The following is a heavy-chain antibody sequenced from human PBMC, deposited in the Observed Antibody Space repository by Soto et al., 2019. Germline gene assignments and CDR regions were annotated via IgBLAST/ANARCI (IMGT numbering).Heavy chain of an antibody. CDR2: IYYSGST. J-gene: IGHJ3*02. CDR3: ARQRYDFWSGYPNAFDI. CDR1: GGSISSYY. Sequence: SETLSLTCTVSGGSISSYYWSWIRQPPGKGLEWIGYIYYSGSTNYNPSLKSRVTISVDTSKNQFSLKLSSVTAADTAVYYCARQRYDFWSGYPNAFDIWGQGTMVTVSS. D-gene: IGHD3-3*01. V-gene: IGHV4-59*08.